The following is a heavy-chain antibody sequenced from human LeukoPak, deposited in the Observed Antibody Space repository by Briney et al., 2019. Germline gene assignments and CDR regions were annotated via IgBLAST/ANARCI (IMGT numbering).Heavy chain of an antibody. Sequence: PGGSLRLSCAASGFIFNNAWMSWIRQPPGKGLEWIGEINHSGSTNYNPSLKSRVTISVDTSKNQFSLKLSSVTAADTAVYYCASCFWSPYYYYGMDVWGQGTTVTVSS. CDR2: INHSGST. D-gene: IGHD3-3*01. V-gene: IGHV4-34*01. J-gene: IGHJ6*02. CDR3: ASCFWSPYYYYGMDV. CDR1: GFIFNNAW.